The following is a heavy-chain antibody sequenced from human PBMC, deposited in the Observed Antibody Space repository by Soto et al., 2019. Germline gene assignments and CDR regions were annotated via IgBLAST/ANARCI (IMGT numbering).Heavy chain of an antibody. CDR2: IIPIFGTA. V-gene: IGHV1-69*13. Sequence: SVKVSCKASGGTFSSYAISWVRQAPGQGLEWMGGIIPIFGTANYAQKFQGRVTITADESTSTAYMELSSLRSEDTAVYYCAKDMTTVPTPDDAFDIWGQGTMVTVSS. CDR1: GGTFSSYA. D-gene: IGHD4-17*01. CDR3: AKDMTTVPTPDDAFDI. J-gene: IGHJ3*02.